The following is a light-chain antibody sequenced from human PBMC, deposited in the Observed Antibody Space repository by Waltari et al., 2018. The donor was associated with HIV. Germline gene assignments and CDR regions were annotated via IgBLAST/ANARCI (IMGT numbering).Light chain of an antibody. J-gene: IGKJ5*01. CDR1: QSVSSY. CDR2: GAS. Sequence: EIVLIQSPATLSVSPGEGATLSCRASQSVSSYLAWYQQKPGKAPRLLIYGASSRATGIPARFSGSGSGTDFTLTISSLEPGDFGVYYCHQRSNWPITFGQGTRLEIK. CDR3: HQRSNWPIT. V-gene: IGKV3-11*01.